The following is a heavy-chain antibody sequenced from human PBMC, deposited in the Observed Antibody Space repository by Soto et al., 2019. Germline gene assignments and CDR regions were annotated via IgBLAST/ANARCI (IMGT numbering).Heavy chain of an antibody. V-gene: IGHV4-59*01. CDR2: IYYSGST. Sequence: SETLSLTCTVSGGSISSYYWCWIRQPPGKXLEWIGYIYYSGSTNYNPSLKSRVTISVDTSKNQFSLKLSSVTAADTAVYYCATLQLWPTSENYYYYGMDVWGQGTTVTVSS. CDR3: ATLQLWPTSENYYYYGMDV. J-gene: IGHJ6*02. CDR1: GGSISSYY. D-gene: IGHD5-18*01.